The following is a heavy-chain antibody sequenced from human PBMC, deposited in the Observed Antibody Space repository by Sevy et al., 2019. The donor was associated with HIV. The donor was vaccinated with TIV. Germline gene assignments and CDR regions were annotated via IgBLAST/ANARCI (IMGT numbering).Heavy chain of an antibody. V-gene: IGHV4-59*01. D-gene: IGHD3-22*01. J-gene: IGHJ5*02. CDR1: GGSLNSYY. CDR3: ARSGSSGLFDP. CDR2: IYYTGST. Sequence: SETLSLTCTVSGGSLNSYYWSWIRQPPGKGLEWIGYIYYTGSTNYNPSLKSRVTISVDMSKNQFSLKLSSVTAADTAVYYCARSGSSGLFDPWDQGTLVTVSS.